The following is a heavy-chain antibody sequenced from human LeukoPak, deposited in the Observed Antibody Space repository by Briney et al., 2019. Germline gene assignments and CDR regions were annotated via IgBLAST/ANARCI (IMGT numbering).Heavy chain of an antibody. J-gene: IGHJ4*01. CDR2: INPISGGT. Sequence: ASVKVSCKASGYSFTTYYIHWVRQAPGHGLEWMGRINPISGGTGFAQKFRGRVTMTRDTSINTAYMELSSLRFDDTAIYYCARLSRLEPLHNWGQGTQVTVSS. V-gene: IGHV1-2*06. D-gene: IGHD3-16*02. CDR3: ARLSRLEPLHN. CDR1: GYSFTTYY.